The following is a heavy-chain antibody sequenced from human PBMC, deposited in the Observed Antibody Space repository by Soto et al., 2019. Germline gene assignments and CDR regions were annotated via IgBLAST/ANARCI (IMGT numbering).Heavy chain of an antibody. CDR1: GGSISSDSFY. CDR2: IYYSGDT. V-gene: IGHV4-39*01. J-gene: IGHJ6*02. D-gene: IGHD2-15*01. CDR3: ARNQPQRYCSGGTCRPAYGMDV. Sequence: PSETLSLTCTVSGGSISSDSFYWAWIRQPPGKGLEWIGIIYYSGDTYYNPSLAGRLTMSVDTSNQFSLTLRSVTAADTALYYCARNQPQRYCSGGTCRPAYGMDVWRQGTTVTVSS.